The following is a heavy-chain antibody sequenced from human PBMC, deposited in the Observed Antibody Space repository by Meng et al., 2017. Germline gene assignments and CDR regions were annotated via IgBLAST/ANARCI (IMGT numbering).Heavy chain of an antibody. CDR3: ARGGYSYGLWFDP. CDR2: IIPIFGTA. V-gene: IGHV1-69*01. Sequence: QVQLVQSGAEGKKPGSQVKVSCKPPGGTFSSYAISWVRQASGQGLEWMGGIIPIFGTANYAQKFQGRVTITADESTSTAYMELSSLRSEDTAVYYCARGGYSYGLWFDPWGQGTLVTVSS. J-gene: IGHJ5*02. D-gene: IGHD5-18*01. CDR1: GGTFSSYA.